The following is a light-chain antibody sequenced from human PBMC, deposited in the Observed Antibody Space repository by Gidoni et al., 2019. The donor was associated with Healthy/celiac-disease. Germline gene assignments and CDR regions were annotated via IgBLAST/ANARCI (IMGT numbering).Light chain of an antibody. J-gene: IGKJ2*02. Sequence: DIQMTQSPSSLSASVGDRVTITCRASQTISSYLNWYLQKPGKAPKLLIYAASSLPSGVPSRFSGSGSGTDFTLTISSLQPEDFATYYCQQSYNTPPWTFGQGTKLEIK. CDR3: QQSYNTPPWT. CDR2: AAS. CDR1: QTISSY. V-gene: IGKV1-39*01.